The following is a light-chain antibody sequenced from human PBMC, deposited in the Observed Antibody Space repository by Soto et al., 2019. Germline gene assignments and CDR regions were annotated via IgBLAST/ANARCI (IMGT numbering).Light chain of an antibody. V-gene: IGLV2-14*01. CDR3: SSYTSVSTFYV. CDR2: DVS. CDR1: SSDIGGYNY. Sequence: QSALTQPASVSGSPGQSITISCTGTSSDIGGYNYVSWFQQHPGKAPKLMISDVSNRPSGVSNRFSGSKSGNTASLTISGLQAEDEADYYCSSYTSVSTFYVFGTGTKLTVL. J-gene: IGLJ1*01.